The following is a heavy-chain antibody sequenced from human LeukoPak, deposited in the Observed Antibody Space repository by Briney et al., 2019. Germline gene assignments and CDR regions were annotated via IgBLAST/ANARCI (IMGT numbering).Heavy chain of an antibody. CDR2: IYPGDSDT. CDR3: ARQHGSGSYYSRAIDY. CDR1: GYSFTTYW. D-gene: IGHD3-10*01. J-gene: IGHJ4*02. Sequence: PGESLKISCEASGYSFTTYWIGWVRQMPGKGLEWMGVIYPGDSDTRYSTSFQGQVTISDDKSRSTAYLPWSSLKASDTAMYYCARQHGSGSYYSRAIDYWGQGTLVTVSS. V-gene: IGHV5-51*01.